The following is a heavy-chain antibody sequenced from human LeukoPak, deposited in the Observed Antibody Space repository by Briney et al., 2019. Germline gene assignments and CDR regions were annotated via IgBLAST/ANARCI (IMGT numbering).Heavy chain of an antibody. D-gene: IGHD2-15*01. CDR3: ARDIGNGWSRVDAFDI. CDR2: ISPSGDIK. V-gene: IGHV3-23*01. J-gene: IGHJ3*02. CDR1: GFTFSNHG. Sequence: PGGSLRLSCATSGFTFSNHGMNWVRQAPGKGLEWVSGISPSGDIKYYADSVKGRFTISRDNSKNTLYLQMNSLRAEDTAVYYCARDIGNGWSRVDAFDIWGQGTMVTVSS.